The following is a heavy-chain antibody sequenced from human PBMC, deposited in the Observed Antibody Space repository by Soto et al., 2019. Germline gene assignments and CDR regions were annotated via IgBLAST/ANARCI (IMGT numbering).Heavy chain of an antibody. D-gene: IGHD3-10*01. CDR3: ANFKGKTDYYYGMDV. V-gene: IGHV3-23*01. CDR2: ISGSGGST. J-gene: IGHJ6*02. Sequence: PGGSLRLSCAASGFTFSSYAMSWVRQAPGKGLEWVSAISGSGGSTYYADSVKGRFTISRDNSKNTLYLQMNSLRAEDTAVYYCANFKGKTDYYYGMDVWGQGTTVNAP. CDR1: GFTFSSYA.